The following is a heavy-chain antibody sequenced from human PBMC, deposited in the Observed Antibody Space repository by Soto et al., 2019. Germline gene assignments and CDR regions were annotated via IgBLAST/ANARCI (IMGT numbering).Heavy chain of an antibody. CDR3: AQTPRSSTISGVRRIQYYYYGLEV. J-gene: IGHJ6*02. CDR1: GYSFTSYW. Sequence: GAYLKISSNASGYSFTSYWISWVRHMPRKGLAWTGRIDPNDADTTSSPSFQGHVTISADKSISTAYLQLISLKASDTAPYYFAQTPRSSTISGVRRIQYYYYGLEVWAEG. CDR2: IDPNDADT. V-gene: IGHV5-10-1*01. D-gene: IGHD2-2*01.